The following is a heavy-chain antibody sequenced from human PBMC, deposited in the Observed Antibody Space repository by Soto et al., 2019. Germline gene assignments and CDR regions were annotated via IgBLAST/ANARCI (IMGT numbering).Heavy chain of an antibody. CDR1: GFTFSAYA. J-gene: IGHJ4*02. Sequence: LLESGGGLAQPGGSLRLSCAASGFTFSAYAMDWVRQAPGGGLQWVSSISASGDRIHYADSVKGRFTVSRDNSKKTLFLQMNTLRADDTAIYYCAIGPNDCENHWGQGTLVVVSS. CDR3: AIGPNDCENH. CDR2: ISASGDRI. V-gene: IGHV3-23*01. D-gene: IGHD2-21*02.